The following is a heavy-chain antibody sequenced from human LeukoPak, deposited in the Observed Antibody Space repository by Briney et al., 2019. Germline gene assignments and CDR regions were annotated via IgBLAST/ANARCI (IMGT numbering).Heavy chain of an antibody. V-gene: IGHV3-23*01. D-gene: IGHD1-1*01. CDR2: VGRSGADT. Sequence: QPGGSLRLSCAASGFTFSSYAVSWFRQAPGKGLEWVSTVGRSGADTYYADSVRGRFTISKDSSENTLQMNSLSAEDTAIYYCVKHSGGVYGNSDYWGQGILVTVSS. CDR1: GFTFSSYA. J-gene: IGHJ4*02. CDR3: VKHSGGVYGNSDY.